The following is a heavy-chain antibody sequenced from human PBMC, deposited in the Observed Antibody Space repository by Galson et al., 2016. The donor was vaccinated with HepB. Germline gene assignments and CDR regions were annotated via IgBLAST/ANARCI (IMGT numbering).Heavy chain of an antibody. V-gene: IGHV1-18*01. CDR3: ARDSWFYGSGNYCPFDY. J-gene: IGHJ4*02. Sequence: SVKVSCKASGYSFSSYGVSWVRQAPGQGLEWMGWISAYNGNTEYAQDVQDRVTMSTDASTSTAYVELRSLRSDDTALYYCARDSWFYGSGNYCPFDYWGQGTLITVSS. CDR2: ISAYNGNT. D-gene: IGHD3-10*01. CDR1: GYSFSSYG.